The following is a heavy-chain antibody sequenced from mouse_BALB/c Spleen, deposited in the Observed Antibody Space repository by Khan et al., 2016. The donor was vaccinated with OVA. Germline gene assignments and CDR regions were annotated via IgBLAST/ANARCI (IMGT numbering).Heavy chain of an antibody. Sequence: VQLQQSGPELVKPGASVKISCKASGYTFTDYNMDWVKQSLGKSLEWIGYIYPNNGGAGYNQKFKTKATLTVDISSSTAYMELRSVTYEDSAVYHCARAGYGAFAYWGQGTLVTVSA. J-gene: IGHJ3*01. CDR1: GYTFTDYN. CDR2: IYPNNGGA. V-gene: IGHV1S29*02. CDR3: ARAGYGAFAY. D-gene: IGHD1-2*01.